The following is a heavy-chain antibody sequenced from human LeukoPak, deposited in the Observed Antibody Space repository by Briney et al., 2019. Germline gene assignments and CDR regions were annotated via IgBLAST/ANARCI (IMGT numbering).Heavy chain of an antibody. CDR2: IYSGGST. Sequence: GGSLRLSCAASGFPVSSNYMTWVRQAPGKGLGWVSVIYSGGSTYYADSVKGRFTISRDNSKNTLYLQMNSLRAEDTAVYYCARVSSSSYYYYGMDVWGQGTTVTVSS. D-gene: IGHD6-6*01. V-gene: IGHV3-66*02. CDR3: ARVSSSSYYYYGMDV. CDR1: GFPVSSNY. J-gene: IGHJ6*02.